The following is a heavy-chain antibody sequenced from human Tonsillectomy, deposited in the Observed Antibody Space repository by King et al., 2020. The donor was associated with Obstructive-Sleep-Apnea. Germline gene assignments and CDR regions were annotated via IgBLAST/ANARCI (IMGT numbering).Heavy chain of an antibody. CDR1: GFTFSSYA. Sequence: VQLLESGGGLVQPGGSLRLSCAASGFTFSSYAMSWVRQAPGKGLEWVSGISYSGGVTYYADYVKGRFTISRDNSKNMLYLQMNSLRAEDTAVFYCATLDPEYITVADYIDYWGQGALVTVSS. CDR2: ISYSGGVT. D-gene: IGHD1-14*01. V-gene: IGHV3-23*01. J-gene: IGHJ4*02. CDR3: ATLDPEYITVADYIDY.